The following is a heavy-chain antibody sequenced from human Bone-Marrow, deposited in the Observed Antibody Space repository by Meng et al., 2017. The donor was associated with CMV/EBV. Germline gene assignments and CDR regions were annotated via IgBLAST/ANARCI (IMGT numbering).Heavy chain of an antibody. CDR2: ISSSSSTI. J-gene: IGHJ6*02. D-gene: IGHD2-2*01. CDR1: GFTFSSYS. CDR3: ARGGCSSTRVYGMDV. Sequence: GESLKISCAASGFTFSSYSMNWVRQAPGKGLEWVSYISSSSSTIYYADSVKGRFTISRDNAKNSLYLQMNSLRAEDTAVYYCARGGCSSTRVYGMDVWGQGNTVTVSS. V-gene: IGHV3-48*04.